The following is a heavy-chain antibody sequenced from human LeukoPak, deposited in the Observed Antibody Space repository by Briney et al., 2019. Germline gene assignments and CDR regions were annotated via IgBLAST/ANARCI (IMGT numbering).Heavy chain of an antibody. D-gene: IGHD3-3*01. V-gene: IGHV1-46*01. CDR3: ARDLVGYDFWSGYSTDY. J-gene: IGHJ4*02. Sequence: GASVKVSCKASGYTFTSYYMHWVRQAPGQGLEWMGIINPRGGSTSYAQKFQGRVTMTRDTSISTAYMELSRLRSDDTAVYYCARDLVGYDFWSGYSTDYWGQGTLVTVSS. CDR1: GYTFTSYY. CDR2: INPRGGST.